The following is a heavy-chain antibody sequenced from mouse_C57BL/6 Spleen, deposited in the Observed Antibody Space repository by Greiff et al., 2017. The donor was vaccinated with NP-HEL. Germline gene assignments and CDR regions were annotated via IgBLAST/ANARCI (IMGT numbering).Heavy chain of an antibody. CDR2: ISSGSSTI. CDR3: ARMGLRRSYYFDY. D-gene: IGHD2-4*01. CDR1: GFTFSDYG. V-gene: IGHV5-17*01. Sequence: EVHLVESGGGLVKPGGSLKLSCAASGFTFSDYGMHWVRQAPEKGLEWVAYISSGSSTIYYADTVKGRFTISRDNAKNTLFLQMTSLRSEDTAMYYCARMGLRRSYYFDYWGQGTTLTVSS. J-gene: IGHJ2*01.